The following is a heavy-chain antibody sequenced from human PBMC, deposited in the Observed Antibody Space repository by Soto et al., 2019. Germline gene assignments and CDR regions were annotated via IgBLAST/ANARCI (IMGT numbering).Heavy chain of an antibody. J-gene: IGHJ4*02. CDR1: GYTFTSYY. CDR2: INPSDGST. V-gene: IGHV1-46*01. Sequence: QVQLVQSGAEVKKPGASVKVSCKASGYTFTSYYMHWVRQAPGQGLEWVGIINPSDGSTTYAQRLQRRVTMTRDTSTNTVYMELSSLRSEDTAVYYCARPDTTDTAMVTSDYWGQGTLVTVSS. CDR3: ARPDTTDTAMVTSDY. D-gene: IGHD5-18*01.